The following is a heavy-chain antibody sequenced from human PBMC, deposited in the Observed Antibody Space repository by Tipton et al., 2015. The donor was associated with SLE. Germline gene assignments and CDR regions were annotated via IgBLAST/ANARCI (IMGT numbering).Heavy chain of an antibody. V-gene: IGHV4-4*01. D-gene: IGHD5-24*01. CDR2: VHHTGGN. J-gene: IGHJ4*02. Sequence: TLSLTCSVAGLSMTTRPWWTWVRQPPGKGLEWVGEVHHTGGNNYNPSLRSRVTISMDTSKSQFSLTLKSVTAADTAVYFCARDAGLVGTGATPLGYWGQGTLASVSS. CDR1: GLSMTTRPW. CDR3: ARDAGLVGTGATPLGY.